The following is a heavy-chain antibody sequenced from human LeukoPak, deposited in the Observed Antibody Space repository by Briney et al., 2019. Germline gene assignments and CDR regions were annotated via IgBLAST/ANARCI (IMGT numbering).Heavy chain of an antibody. CDR2: VKGDGSFT. D-gene: IGHD2-21*02. Sequence: GESLRLSCAASGFTFSSYWMHWVRQAPGKGLVWVSRVKGDGSFTNYADSVYGRFSISRDNAKNTLFLHMRSLRAEDTAVYYCVRDGDDFNFDYWGQGNLVTVSS. CDR3: VRDGDDFNFDY. V-gene: IGHV3-74*01. CDR1: GFTFSSYW. J-gene: IGHJ4*02.